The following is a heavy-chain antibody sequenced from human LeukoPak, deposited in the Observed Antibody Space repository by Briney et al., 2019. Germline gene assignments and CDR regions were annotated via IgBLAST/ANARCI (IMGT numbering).Heavy chain of an antibody. Sequence: ASVKVSYKVSGYTLTELSMHWVRQAPGKGLEWMGGFDPEDGETIYAQKFQGRVTMTEDTSTDTAYMELSSLRSEDTAVYYCATGEGYGGNFGEKYYYYYGMDVWGQGTTVTVSS. CDR3: ATGEGYGGNFGEKYYYYYGMDV. CDR2: FDPEDGET. D-gene: IGHD4-23*01. J-gene: IGHJ6*02. V-gene: IGHV1-24*01. CDR1: GYTLTELS.